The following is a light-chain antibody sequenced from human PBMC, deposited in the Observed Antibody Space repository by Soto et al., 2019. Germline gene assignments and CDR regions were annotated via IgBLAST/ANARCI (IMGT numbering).Light chain of an antibody. Sequence: QSVLTQPPSASGTPGQRVTISCSGSSSNIGSNTVNWYQQLPGTAPKLLIYSNTLRPSGVPDRFSGSKSGTSASLAISGLQSGDEADYYCAAWDDSLNGVVFGGGTQLTVL. V-gene: IGLV1-44*01. CDR1: SSNIGSNT. CDR2: SNT. CDR3: AAWDDSLNGVV. J-gene: IGLJ2*01.